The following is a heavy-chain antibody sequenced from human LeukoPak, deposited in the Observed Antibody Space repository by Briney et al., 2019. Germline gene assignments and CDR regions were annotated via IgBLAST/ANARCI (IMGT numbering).Heavy chain of an antibody. CDR1: GFTFSSYD. Sequence: GGSLRLSCAASGFTFSSYDMHWVRQATGKGLEWVSAIGTAGDTYYPGSVKGRFTISRENAKSSLYLQMNSLRAGDTAVYYCARDHPLYGMDVWGQGTTVTVSS. CDR3: ARDHPLYGMDV. CDR2: IGTAGDT. J-gene: IGHJ6*02. V-gene: IGHV3-13*01.